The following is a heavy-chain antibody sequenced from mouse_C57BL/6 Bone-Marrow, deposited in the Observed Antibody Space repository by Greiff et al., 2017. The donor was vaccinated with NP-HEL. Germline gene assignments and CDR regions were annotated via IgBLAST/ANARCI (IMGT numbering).Heavy chain of an antibody. J-gene: IGHJ3*01. CDR3: ARPGQLRPPFAY. CDR2: IYPRSGNT. Sequence: VKLVESGAELARPGASVKLSCKASGYTFTSYGISWVKQRTGQGLEWIGEIYPRSGNTYYNEKFKGKATLTADKSSSTAYMELRSLTSEDSAVYFCARPGQLRPPFAYWGQGTLVTVSA. CDR1: GYTFTSYG. V-gene: IGHV1-81*01. D-gene: IGHD3-2*02.